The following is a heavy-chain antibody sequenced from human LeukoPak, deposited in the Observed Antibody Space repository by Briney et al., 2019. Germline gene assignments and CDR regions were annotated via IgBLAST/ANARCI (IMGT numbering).Heavy chain of an antibody. J-gene: IGHJ4*02. CDR1: GGSLSSSSYY. D-gene: IGHD6-19*01. CDR3: ARHYKRRAVAGTFDY. V-gene: IGHV4-39*01. CDR2: IYYSGST. Sequence: SETLSLTCTVSGGSLSSSSYYWGWIRQPPGKGLEWIGSIYYSGSTYYNPSLKSRVTISVDTSKNQFSLKLSSVTAADTAVYYCARHYKRRAVAGTFDYWGQGTLVTVSS.